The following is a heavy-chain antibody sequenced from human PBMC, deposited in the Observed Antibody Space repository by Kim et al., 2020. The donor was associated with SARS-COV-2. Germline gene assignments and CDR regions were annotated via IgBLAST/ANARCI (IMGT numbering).Heavy chain of an antibody. D-gene: IGHD2-15*01. Sequence: SETLSLTCTVSGGSISSSSYYWGWIRQPPGKGLEWIGSIYYSGSTYYNPSLKSRVTISVDTSKNQFSLKLSSVTAADTAVYYCASATGLGTGYCSGGSCYPVYYFDYCGQGTLVTVSS. CDR2: IYYSGST. CDR1: GGSISSSSYY. V-gene: IGHV4-39*01. CDR3: ASATGLGTGYCSGGSCYPVYYFDY. J-gene: IGHJ4*02.